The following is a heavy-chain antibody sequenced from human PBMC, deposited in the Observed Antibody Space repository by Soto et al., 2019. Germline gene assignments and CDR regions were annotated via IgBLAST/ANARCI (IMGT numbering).Heavy chain of an antibody. V-gene: IGHV3-15*01. Sequence: GGSLRLSCAASGFTFSNAWMSWVRQAPGKGLEWVGRIKSKTDGGTTDYAAPVKGRFTISRDDSKNTLYLQMNSLKTEDTAVYYCTTSWIRGYSGYLIWGQGTMVTVSS. D-gene: IGHD5-12*01. CDR2: IKSKTDGGTT. CDR3: TTSWIRGYSGYLI. J-gene: IGHJ3*02. CDR1: GFTFSNAW.